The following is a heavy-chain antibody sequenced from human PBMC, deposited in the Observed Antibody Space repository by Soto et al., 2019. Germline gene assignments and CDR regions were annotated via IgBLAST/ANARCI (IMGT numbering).Heavy chain of an antibody. Sequence: SETLSLICAVYGGFVTSGSYYWSWIRQPPGKGLEWIGEMSHSGGTHFNPSLKSRVTISVDTSKNQFTLKMSSVTAADTALYYCARVERGTATTVVDAFDIWGPGTMDTVSS. CDR2: MSHSGGT. CDR1: GGFVTSGSYY. J-gene: IGHJ3*02. V-gene: IGHV4-34*01. CDR3: ARVERGTATTVVDAFDI. D-gene: IGHD1-1*01.